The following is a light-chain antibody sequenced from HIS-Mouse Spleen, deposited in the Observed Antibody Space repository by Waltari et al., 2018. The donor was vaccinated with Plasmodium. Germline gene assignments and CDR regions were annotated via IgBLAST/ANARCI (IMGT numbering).Light chain of an antibody. V-gene: IGKV3-15*01. CDR2: GAS. CDR1: QSVSSN. J-gene: IGKJ1*01. CDR3: QQYNNWPRGT. Sequence: EIVMTQSPATLSVSQGERATLSRRPSQSVSSNLAWYQQKPGQAPRLLIYGASTRATGIPARFSGSGSGTEFTLTISSMQSEDFAVYYCQQYNNWPRGTFGQGTKVEIK.